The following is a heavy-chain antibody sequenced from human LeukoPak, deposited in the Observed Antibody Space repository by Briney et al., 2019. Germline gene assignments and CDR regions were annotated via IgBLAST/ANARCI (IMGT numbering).Heavy chain of an antibody. CDR2: INPNSGGT. V-gene: IGHV1-2*02. CDR1: GYTFTGDY. J-gene: IGHJ4*02. D-gene: IGHD1-14*01. CDR3: ARRYSPTGPFDY. Sequence: ASVKASCKASGYTFTGDYVHWVRQAPGQGLEWMGWINPNSGGTDYSQRFQGRVTLTSDTSISTVYMELSRLGSDDTAVYYCARRYSPTGPFDYWGQGTLVTVSS.